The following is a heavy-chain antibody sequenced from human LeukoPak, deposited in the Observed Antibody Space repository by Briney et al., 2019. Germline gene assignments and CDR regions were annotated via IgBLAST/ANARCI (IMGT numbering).Heavy chain of an antibody. Sequence: GSLRLSCAASGFTFSSYGMSWVRQAPGKGLEWVSAISGSGGSTYYADSVKGRFTISRDNSKNTLYLQMNSLRAEDTALYYCARGTIRGVMDYWGQGTLVTVSS. V-gene: IGHV3-23*01. J-gene: IGHJ4*02. D-gene: IGHD3-10*01. CDR1: GFTFSSYG. CDR2: ISGSGGST. CDR3: ARGTIRGVMDY.